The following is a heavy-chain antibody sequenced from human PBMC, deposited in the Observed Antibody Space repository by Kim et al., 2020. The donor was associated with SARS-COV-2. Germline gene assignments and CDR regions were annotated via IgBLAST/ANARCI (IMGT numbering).Heavy chain of an antibody. Sequence: GGSLRLSCAASGFTFSSYGMHWVRQAPGKGLEWVAVISYDGSNKYYADSVKGRFTISRDNSKNTLYLQMNSLRAEDTAVYYCAKDPYDSSGYYPHYWGQG. CDR1: GFTFSSYG. V-gene: IGHV3-30*18. J-gene: IGHJ4*02. CDR3: AKDPYDSSGYYPHY. CDR2: ISYDGSNK. D-gene: IGHD3-22*01.